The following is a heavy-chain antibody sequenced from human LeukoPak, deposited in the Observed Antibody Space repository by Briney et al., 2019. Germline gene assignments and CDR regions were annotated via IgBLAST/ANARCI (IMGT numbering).Heavy chain of an antibody. CDR3: ARDVLTDD. D-gene: IGHD3-10*01. CDR1: GFTFSSYA. J-gene: IGHJ4*02. Sequence: GRSLRPSCAASGFTFSSYAMHWVRQAPGKGLEWVAVISYDGSNKYYADSVKGRFTISRDNSKNTLSLQMKSLRAEDPAVYYWARDVLTDDWGQGTLVTVSS. V-gene: IGHV3-30*04. CDR2: ISYDGSNK.